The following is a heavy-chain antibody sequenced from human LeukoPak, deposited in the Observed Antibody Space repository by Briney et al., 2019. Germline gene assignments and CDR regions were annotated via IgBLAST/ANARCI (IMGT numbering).Heavy chain of an antibody. Sequence: SETLSLTCAVYGGSFSGYYWSWIRQPPGKGLEWIGEINHSGSTNCNPSLKSRVTVSVDTSKNQFSLKLSSVTAADTAVYYCARQTGAYYYYMDVWGKGTTVTVSS. J-gene: IGHJ6*03. D-gene: IGHD7-27*01. CDR3: ARQTGAYYYYMDV. CDR2: INHSGST. V-gene: IGHV4-34*01. CDR1: GGSFSGYY.